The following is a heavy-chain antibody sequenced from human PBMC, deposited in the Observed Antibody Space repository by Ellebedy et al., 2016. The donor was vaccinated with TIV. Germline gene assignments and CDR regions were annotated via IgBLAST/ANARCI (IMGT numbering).Heavy chain of an antibody. D-gene: IGHD6-25*01. CDR3: ARGFSVNWFDS. V-gene: IGHV3-30*07. J-gene: IGHJ5*01. Sequence: DSVKGRFTISRDNSKNTLYLQMNSLRAEDTAVYYCARGFSVNWFDSWGQGTLVTVSS.